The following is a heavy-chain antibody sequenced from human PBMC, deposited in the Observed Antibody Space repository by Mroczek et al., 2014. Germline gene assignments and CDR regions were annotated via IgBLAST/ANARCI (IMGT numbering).Heavy chain of an antibody. CDR3: ARDPRVWEDAFDI. J-gene: IGHJ3*02. Sequence: QVQLVQSGPGLVKPSETLSLTCTVSGGSISSYYWSWIRQPPGKGLEWIGYIYYSGSTNYNPSLKSRVTISVDTSKNQFSLKLSSVTAADTAVYYCARDPRVWEDAFDIWGQGTMVTVSS. CDR1: GGSISSYY. CDR2: IYYSGST. D-gene: IGHD1-26*01. V-gene: IGHV4-59*01.